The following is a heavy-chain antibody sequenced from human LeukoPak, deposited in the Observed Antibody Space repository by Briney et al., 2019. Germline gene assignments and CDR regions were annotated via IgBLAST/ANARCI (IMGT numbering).Heavy chain of an antibody. Sequence: PPGGSLRLSCAASGFTFSSYGMHWVRQAPGKGLEWVAFIRYDGSNKYYADSVKGRFTISRDNSKNTLYLQMNSLRAEDTAVYYCAKGEDYYGSGSYLGYYFDYWGQGTLVTVSS. CDR1: GFTFSSYG. J-gene: IGHJ4*02. V-gene: IGHV3-30*02. CDR2: IRYDGSNK. D-gene: IGHD3-10*01. CDR3: AKGEDYYGSGSYLGYYFDY.